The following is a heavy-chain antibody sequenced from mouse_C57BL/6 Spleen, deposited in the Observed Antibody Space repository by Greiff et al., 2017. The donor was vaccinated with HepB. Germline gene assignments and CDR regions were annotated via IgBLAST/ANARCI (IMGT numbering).Heavy chain of an antibody. J-gene: IGHJ2*01. D-gene: IGHD1-1*01. CDR2: ISSGSSTI. V-gene: IGHV5-17*01. CDR3: ARDYGSRGYFDY. Sequence: EVQVVESGGGLVKPGGSLKLSCAASGFTFSDYGMHWVRQAPEKGLEWVAYISSGSSTIYYADTVKGRITISRDNAKNTLFLQMTSLRSEDTAMYYCARDYGSRGYFDYWGQGTTLTVSS. CDR1: GFTFSDYG.